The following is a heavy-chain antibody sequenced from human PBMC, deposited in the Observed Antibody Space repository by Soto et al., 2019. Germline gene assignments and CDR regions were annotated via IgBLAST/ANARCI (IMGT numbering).Heavy chain of an antibody. Sequence: ASVKVSCKVSGYTLTELSMHWVRQAPGKGLEWMGGFDPEDGETIYAQKFQGRVTMTEDTSTDTAYMELSSLRSEDTAVYYCATNGHRPYYSDSSGRNYFDYSGQGTLVTVYS. D-gene: IGHD3-22*01. CDR3: ATNGHRPYYSDSSGRNYFDY. CDR2: FDPEDGET. V-gene: IGHV1-24*01. CDR1: GYTLTELS. J-gene: IGHJ4*02.